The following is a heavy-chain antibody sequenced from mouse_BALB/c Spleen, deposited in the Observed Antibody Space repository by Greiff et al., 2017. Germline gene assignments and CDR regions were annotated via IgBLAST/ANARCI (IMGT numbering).Heavy chain of an antibody. CDR2: IDPANGNT. CDR1: GFNIKDTY. Sequence: VQLKESGAELVKPGASVKLSCTASGFNIKDTYMHWVKQRPEQGLEWIGRIDPANGNTKYDPKFQGKATITADTSSNTAYLQLSSLTSEDTAVYYCAGLSPYAMDYWGQGTSVTVSS. CDR3: AGLSPYAMDY. V-gene: IGHV14-3*02. J-gene: IGHJ4*01.